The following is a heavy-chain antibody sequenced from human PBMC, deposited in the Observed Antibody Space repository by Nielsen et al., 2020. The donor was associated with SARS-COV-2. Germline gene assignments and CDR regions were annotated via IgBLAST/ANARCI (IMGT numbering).Heavy chain of an antibody. CDR3: ARESIAAAGTDLDY. J-gene: IGHJ4*02. CDR2: IKQDGSEK. CDR1: GFTFSSYW. D-gene: IGHD6-13*01. V-gene: IGHV3-7*01. Sequence: GGSLRLSCAASGFTFSSYWMSWVRQAPGKGLEWVANIKQDGSEKYYVDSVKGRFTISRDNAKNSLYLQMNSLRAEDTAVYYCARESIAAAGTDLDYWGQGTLVTVSS.